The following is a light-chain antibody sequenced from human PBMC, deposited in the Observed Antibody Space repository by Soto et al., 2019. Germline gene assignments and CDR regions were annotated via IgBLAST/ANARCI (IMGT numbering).Light chain of an antibody. CDR2: AAS. CDR1: QTVDSNF. CDR3: LKYGSSPGWK. V-gene: IGKV3-20*01. J-gene: IGKJ1*01. Sequence: DIVLTQSPGTLSLSPGERATLSCRASQTVDSNFLAWYQQKPGQAPRLLIYAASTRATGIPDRFSGSGSGTDFTLTISRLNPDDFAVYYCLKYGSSPGWKFGPGNKVAIK.